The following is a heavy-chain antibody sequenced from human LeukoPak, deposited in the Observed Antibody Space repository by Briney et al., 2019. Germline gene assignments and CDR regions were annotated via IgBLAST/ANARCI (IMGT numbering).Heavy chain of an antibody. D-gene: IGHD1-1*01. Sequence: GGPLRLSCVASGFTFSRYHMNWVRQAPGKGLEWISYISIGSSTIYYANFMKGRFTISRDDAKDSVYLQMNSLTVEDTAVYYCARTYERELDYWGQGILVTVSS. CDR3: ARTYERELDY. CDR2: ISIGSSTI. V-gene: IGHV3-48*01. CDR1: GFTFSRYH. J-gene: IGHJ4*02.